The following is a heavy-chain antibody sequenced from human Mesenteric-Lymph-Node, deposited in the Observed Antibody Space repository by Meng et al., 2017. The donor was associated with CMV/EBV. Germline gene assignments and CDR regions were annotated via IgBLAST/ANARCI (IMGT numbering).Heavy chain of an antibody. CDR1: YY. CDR3: ARAPITIFGVVALEVVYYFDY. Sequence: YYVHWVRQAPGQGLEWMAWINPNSGGTNYAQKFQGRVTMTRDTSISTAYMELSRLRSDDTAVYYCARAPITIFGVVALEVVYYFDYWGQGTLVTVSS. J-gene: IGHJ4*02. V-gene: IGHV1-2*02. D-gene: IGHD3-3*01. CDR2: INPNSGGT.